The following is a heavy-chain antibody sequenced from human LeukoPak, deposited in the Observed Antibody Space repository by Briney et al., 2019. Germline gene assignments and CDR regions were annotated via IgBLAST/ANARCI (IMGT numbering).Heavy chain of an antibody. D-gene: IGHD6-13*01. CDR3: ARGRAGIAAAVFDY. V-gene: IGHV3-30*04. CDR2: ISFDGANK. J-gene: IGHJ4*02. CDR1: GFTFSMSS. Sequence: PGRSLRLSCATSGFTFSMSSMHWVRLAPGKGLEWLAGISFDGANKFSGDSVKGRFSISRDNSKNTLYLQMNSLRLDDTAVYFCARGRAGIAAAVFDYWGQGTLVSVSS.